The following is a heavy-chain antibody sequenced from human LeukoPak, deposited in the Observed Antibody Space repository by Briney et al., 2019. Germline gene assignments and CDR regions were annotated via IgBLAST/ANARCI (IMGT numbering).Heavy chain of an antibody. CDR2: IYYSGST. Sequence: SQTLSLTCTVSGGSISSGDYYWSWIRQPPGKGLEWIGYIYYSGSTYYNPSLKSRVTISVDTSKNQFSLKLSSVTAADTAVYYCARERINGGTGTYIFDYWGQGTLVTASS. J-gene: IGHJ4*02. CDR1: GGSISSGDYY. V-gene: IGHV4-30-4*01. D-gene: IGHD3-10*01. CDR3: ARERINGGTGTYIFDY.